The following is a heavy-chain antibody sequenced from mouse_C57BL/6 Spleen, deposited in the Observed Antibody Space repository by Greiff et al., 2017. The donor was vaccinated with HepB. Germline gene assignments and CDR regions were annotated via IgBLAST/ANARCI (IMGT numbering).Heavy chain of an antibody. D-gene: IGHD1-1*01. CDR3: AIGVTTVVRYFDV. CDR2: IYPGDGDT. CDR1: GYAFSSSW. V-gene: IGHV1-82*01. Sequence: VKLMESGPELVKPGASVKISCKASGYAFSSSWMNWVKQRPGKGLEWIGRIYPGDGDTNYNGKFKGKATLTADKSSSTAYMQLSSLTSEDSAVYFCAIGVTTVVRYFDVWGTGTTVTVSS. J-gene: IGHJ1*03.